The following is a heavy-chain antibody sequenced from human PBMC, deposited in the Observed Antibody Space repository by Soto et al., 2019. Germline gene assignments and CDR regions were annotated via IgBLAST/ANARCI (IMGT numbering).Heavy chain of an antibody. J-gene: IGHJ4*02. D-gene: IGHD3-22*01. Sequence: EVQLVESGGGLVKPGGSLRLSCEASGFTFSTYTMNWVRQAPGKGLEWVSSISSRSSYIYYADSVKGRFTISRDNAKNSLYLQMNSLRAEDTAVYYCASPEYYYDTSGWYYWGQGTLVTVSS. CDR1: GFTFSTYT. CDR3: ASPEYYYDTSGWYY. CDR2: ISSRSSYI. V-gene: IGHV3-21*01.